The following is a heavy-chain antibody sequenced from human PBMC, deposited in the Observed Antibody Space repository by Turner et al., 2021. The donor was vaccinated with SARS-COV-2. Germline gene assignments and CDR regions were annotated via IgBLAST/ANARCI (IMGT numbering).Heavy chain of an antibody. CDR3: ARDGSGYYDSSGYFDH. D-gene: IGHD3-22*01. CDR2: IWHDGSNK. J-gene: IGHJ4*02. Sequence: QVQLVESGGGVVQPGRSLRLSCAASGFTFSSYGMHWVRQAPGKGLEWVAVIWHDGSNKYYADSVKGRFTISRDNSKNTLYLQMNSLRAEDTAVYYCARDGSGYYDSSGYFDHWGQGTLVTVSS. CDR1: GFTFSSYG. V-gene: IGHV3-33*01.